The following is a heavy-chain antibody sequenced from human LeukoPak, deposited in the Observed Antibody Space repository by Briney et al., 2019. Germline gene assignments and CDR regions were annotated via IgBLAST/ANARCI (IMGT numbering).Heavy chain of an antibody. D-gene: IGHD2-2*02. J-gene: IGHJ3*02. Sequence: SQTLSLTCTLSSGSLSSGGSYWSWLRQHPGRGLEWIGYIDYSGSTYYNPSLKSRVNISVDTSKIQFSLKLSSVTAADTAVYYCARDPVGYCSSTSCYMGAFDIWGQGTMVTVSS. CDR1: SGSLSSGGSY. CDR2: IDYSGST. V-gene: IGHV4-31*03. CDR3: ARDPVGYCSSTSCYMGAFDI.